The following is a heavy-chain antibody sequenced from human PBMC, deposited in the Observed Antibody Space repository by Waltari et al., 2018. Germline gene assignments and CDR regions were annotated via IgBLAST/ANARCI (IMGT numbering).Heavy chain of an antibody. J-gene: IGHJ6*03. D-gene: IGHD1-26*01. CDR2: NNPNRGGT. CDR3: ARGATTASYYYYYMDV. V-gene: IGHV1-2*06. CDR1: GYTFTGYY. Sequence: QVQLVQSGAEVKKPGASVKVSCKASGYTFTGYYMQWVRQAPGQGLEWMGRNNPNRGGTNYAQKVQGRVTMTRDTSISTAYMELSRLGSDDTAVYYCARGATTASYYYYYMDVWGKGTTVTVSS.